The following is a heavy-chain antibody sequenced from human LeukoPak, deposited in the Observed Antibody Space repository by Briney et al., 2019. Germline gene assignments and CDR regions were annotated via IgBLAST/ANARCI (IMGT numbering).Heavy chain of an antibody. V-gene: IGHV3-21*01. J-gene: IGHJ5*02. Sequence: GGSLRLSCATSGFTFGSYSMNWVRQAAGKGLEWVSSISYTSSHIYYADSVKGRFTISRDNAKNSLYLQMNSLRAEDTAVYYCARDLYGSGSFEFDPWGQGTLVTVSS. CDR3: ARDLYGSGSFEFDP. CDR1: GFTFGSYS. D-gene: IGHD3-10*01. CDR2: ISYTSSHI.